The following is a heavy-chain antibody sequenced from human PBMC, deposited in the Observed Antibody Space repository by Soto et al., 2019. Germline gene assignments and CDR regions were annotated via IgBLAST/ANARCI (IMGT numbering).Heavy chain of an antibody. J-gene: IGHJ6*02. D-gene: IGHD5-18*01. Sequence: GGSLRLSCSGSGFIFSIYAIHWVRQAPGKGLEYVSFISIDGSRTHYADSVKGRFTIFRDNSKNTAYLQMSSLRPEDTAVFYCAKDSGSGYSDPDMDVWGQGTTVTVYS. CDR2: ISIDGSRT. V-gene: IGHV3-64D*06. CDR3: AKDSGSGYSDPDMDV. CDR1: GFIFSIYA.